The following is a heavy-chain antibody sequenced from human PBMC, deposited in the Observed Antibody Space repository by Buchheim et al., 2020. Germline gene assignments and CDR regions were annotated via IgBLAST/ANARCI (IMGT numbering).Heavy chain of an antibody. CDR3: ARGNRGYSGYDSDY. J-gene: IGHJ4*02. CDR1: GFTFSDYS. CDR2: IGTSDSYI. V-gene: IGHV3-21*01. D-gene: IGHD5-12*01. Sequence: EVQLVESGGGLVKPGGSLRLSCVASGFTFSDYSMNWVRQAPGKGLEWVSSIGTSDSYIYYGDSVQGRFTISRDNVKNSLYLQMNSLRAEDTAMYYCARGNRGYSGYDSDYWGQGTL.